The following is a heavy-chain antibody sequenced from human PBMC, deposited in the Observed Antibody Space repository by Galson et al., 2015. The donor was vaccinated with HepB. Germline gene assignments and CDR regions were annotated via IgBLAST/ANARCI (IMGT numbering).Heavy chain of an antibody. J-gene: IGHJ3*01. D-gene: IGHD5-12*01. V-gene: IGHV4-61*03. Sequence: TLSLTCTVSGDSVRSGSHYWAWIRQPPGKGLEWIGYMSYTGRTTYNPSLKSRVSISVDTSNNRLSLYMNSVTAADTAIYYCARVKIRPLEFGYSRTFDVWGQGTIGTVSS. CDR2: MSYTGRT. CDR3: ARVKIRPLEFGYSRTFDV. CDR1: GDSVRSGSHY.